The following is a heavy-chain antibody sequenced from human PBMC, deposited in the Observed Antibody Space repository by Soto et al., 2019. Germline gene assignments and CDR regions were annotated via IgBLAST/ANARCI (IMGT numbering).Heavy chain of an antibody. D-gene: IGHD4-17*01. CDR1: GFTFSNYD. CDR2: ISYDGTNK. Sequence: QVQLVEAGGGVVQPGRSPSLSCTASGFTFSNYDMHWVRQAPGKGLEWVSYISYDGTNKYSVDSLKGRFTISRDNSKNTLYLRLNALRVEDTAVYYCARACFNGATVTACGAFDLWGQGTMVTVAS. V-gene: IGHV3-30-3*01. J-gene: IGHJ3*01. CDR3: ARACFNGATVTACGAFDL.